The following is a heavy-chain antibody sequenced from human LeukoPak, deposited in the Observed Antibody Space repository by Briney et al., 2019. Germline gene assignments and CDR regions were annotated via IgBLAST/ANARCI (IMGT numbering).Heavy chain of an antibody. V-gene: IGHV4-39*01. Sequence: SETLSLTCTVSGGSISSSSYYWGWIRQPPGKGREWIGSIYYSGSTYYNPSLKSRVTISVDTSKNQFSLKLSSVTAADTAVYYCARLQLWPHYGMDVWDQGTTVTVSS. D-gene: IGHD5-18*01. CDR1: GGSISSSSYY. CDR2: IYYSGST. CDR3: ARLQLWPHYGMDV. J-gene: IGHJ6*02.